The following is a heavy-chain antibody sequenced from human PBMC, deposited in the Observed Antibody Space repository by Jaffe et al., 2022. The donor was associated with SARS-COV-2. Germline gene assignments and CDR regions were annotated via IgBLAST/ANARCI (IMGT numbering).Heavy chain of an antibody. V-gene: IGHV3-15*01. CDR1: GFTFSNAW. D-gene: IGHD3-9*01. CDR3: TTMRTNYDTLDGWGLLDY. Sequence: EVQLVESGGGLVKPGGSLRLSCAASGFTFSNAWMSWVRQAPGKGLEWVGRIKSKTDGGTTDYAAPVKGRFTISRDDSKNTLYLQMNSLKTEDTAVYYCTTMRTNYDTLDGWGLLDYWGQGTLVTVSS. CDR2: IKSKTDGGTT. J-gene: IGHJ4*02.